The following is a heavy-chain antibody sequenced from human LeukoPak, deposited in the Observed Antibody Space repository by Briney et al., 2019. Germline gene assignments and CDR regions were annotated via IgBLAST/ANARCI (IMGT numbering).Heavy chain of an antibody. D-gene: IGHD3-10*01. Sequence: SETLSLTCTVSGGSISSSSYYWGWIRQPPGKGLEWIGSIYYSGSTYYNPSLKSRVTISVETSKNQFSLKLSSVTAADTAVYYCARHRSYYLTGFDPWGQGTLVTVSS. V-gene: IGHV4-39*01. CDR1: GGSISSSSYY. CDR3: ARHRSYYLTGFDP. CDR2: IYYSGST. J-gene: IGHJ5*02.